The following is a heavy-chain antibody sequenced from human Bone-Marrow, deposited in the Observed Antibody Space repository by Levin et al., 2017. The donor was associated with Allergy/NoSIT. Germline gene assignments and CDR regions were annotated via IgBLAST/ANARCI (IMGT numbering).Heavy chain of an antibody. CDR3: AKETIPYCSSSSCYMPDY. CDR2: ISGSGGRT. Sequence: GESLKISCAASGFIFSSYAMSWVRQAPGKGLEWVSAISGSGGRTYYADSVKGRFTISRDNSKNTLYLQMNSLRAEDTAVYYCAKETIPYCSSSSCYMPDYWGQGTLVTVSS. V-gene: IGHV3-23*01. CDR1: GFIFSSYA. J-gene: IGHJ4*02. D-gene: IGHD2-2*02.